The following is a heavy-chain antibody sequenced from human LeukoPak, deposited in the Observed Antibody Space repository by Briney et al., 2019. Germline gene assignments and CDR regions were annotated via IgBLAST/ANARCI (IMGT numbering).Heavy chain of an antibody. V-gene: IGHV4-39*01. CDR2: IYYSGST. J-gene: IGHJ3*02. Sequence: PSETLSLTCTVSGGSISSSSYYWGWIRQPPGKGLEWIVSIYYSGSTYYNPSLKSRVTISVDTSKTQFSLKLRSVTDADTAVYYCASPRGGIAVAGTWGTFDIWGQGTMVTVSS. D-gene: IGHD6-19*01. CDR3: ASPRGGIAVAGTWGTFDI. CDR1: GGSISSSSYY.